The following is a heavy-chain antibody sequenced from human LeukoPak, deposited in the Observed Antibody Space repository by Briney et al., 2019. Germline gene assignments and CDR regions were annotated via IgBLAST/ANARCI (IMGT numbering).Heavy chain of an antibody. J-gene: IGHJ4*02. V-gene: IGHV3-21*01. CDR3: ARDYGVEVAGGYSDY. D-gene: IGHD6-19*01. CDR1: GFTFSGYT. CDR2: ISNISTYI. Sequence: PGGSLRLSCAASGFTFSGYTMTWVRQAPGKGLEWVSSISNISTYIYYADSVNGRFTISRDNAKNSLYLQMNSLTAEDTAVYYCARDYGVEVAGGYSDYWGQGTLVTVSS.